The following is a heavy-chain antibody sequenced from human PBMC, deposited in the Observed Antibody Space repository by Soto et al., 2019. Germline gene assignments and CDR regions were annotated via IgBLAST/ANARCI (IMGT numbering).Heavy chain of an antibody. CDR3: ARAVVVGDDSRNWFDP. J-gene: IGHJ5*02. V-gene: IGHV1-69*13. CDR2: IIPMFGTA. Sequence: SVKVSCKASGGAFSSHAITWVRQAPGQGLEWMGGIIPMFGTANYAQKFQGRVTITADESTSTAYMELSSLRSDDTAVYYCARAVVVGDDSRNWFDPWGQGTLVTVSS. D-gene: IGHD1-26*01. CDR1: GGAFSSHA.